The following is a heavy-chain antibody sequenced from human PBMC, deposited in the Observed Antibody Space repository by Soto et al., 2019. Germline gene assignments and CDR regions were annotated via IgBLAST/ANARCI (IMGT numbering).Heavy chain of an antibody. V-gene: IGHV1-18*01. CDR2: ISAYNGNT. CDR3: ARVDYGDYGPGDYYYYYMDV. CDR1: GYTFTNYG. Sequence: GASVKVSCKASGYTFTNYGITWVRQAPGQGLEWMGWISAYNGNTNYAQKLQGRVTMTTDTSTSTAYMELRSLRSDDTAVYYCARVDYGDYGPGDYYYYYMDVWGKGTTVTVSS. D-gene: IGHD4-17*01. J-gene: IGHJ6*03.